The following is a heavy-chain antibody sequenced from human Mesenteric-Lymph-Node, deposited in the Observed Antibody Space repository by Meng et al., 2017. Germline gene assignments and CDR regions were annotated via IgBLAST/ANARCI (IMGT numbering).Heavy chain of an antibody. CDR1: GYSFTSYA. V-gene: IGHV7-4-1*02. J-gene: IGHJ1*01. CDR3: ARAPLFNSGWSDGYFQH. CDR2: INTNTGNP. D-gene: IGHD6-19*01. Sequence: QAALGPSGAEVKKPGASVKVSCKASGYSFTSYAMHWGRQAPGQGLEWMGWINTNTGNPTYAQGFTGRFVFSLDTSVNTAYLQISSLKAEDTAMYYCARAPLFNSGWSDGYFQHWGQGTLVTVSS.